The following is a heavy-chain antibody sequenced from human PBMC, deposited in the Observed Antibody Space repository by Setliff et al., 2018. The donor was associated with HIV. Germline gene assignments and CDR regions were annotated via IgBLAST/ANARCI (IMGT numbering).Heavy chain of an antibody. J-gene: IGHJ6*02. CDR2: IDYTGSA. CDR1: GGSINDQY. D-gene: IGHD3-16*01. Sequence: SETLSLTCTVPGGSINDQYFSWIRQPPGKGLEWIGSIDYTGSAKHNPSLNSRGTILLDTSKNELSLKLTSVTAADTAVYYCARHYVITYAGLLFDYFYYGMDVWGHGTTVTVSS. CDR3: ARHYVITYAGLLFDYFYYGMDV. V-gene: IGHV4-59*11.